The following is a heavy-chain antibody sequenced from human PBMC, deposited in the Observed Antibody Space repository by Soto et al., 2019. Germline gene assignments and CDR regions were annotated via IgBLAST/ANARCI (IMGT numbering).Heavy chain of an antibody. D-gene: IGHD1-1*01. CDR1: GFTFSTHT. CDR3: AKGLDRASLDF. CDR2: LTADSDDT. V-gene: IGHV3-23*01. J-gene: IGHJ4*02. Sequence: EVQLLESGGTLVQPGGSLRLSCVASGFTFSTHTMNWVRQAPGKGLEWVSRLTADSDDTPYVDSIKGRFTISRDNSKNTLYLQMNSLRAEDTAIYYCAKGLDRASLDFWGQGALVTVSS.